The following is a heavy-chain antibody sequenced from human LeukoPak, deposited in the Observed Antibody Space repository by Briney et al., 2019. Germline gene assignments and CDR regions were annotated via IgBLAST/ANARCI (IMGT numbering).Heavy chain of an antibody. J-gene: IGHJ4*02. CDR1: AFTFNSYS. CDR3: ARDRGSRLRLGAYYFDY. D-gene: IGHD3-16*01. CDR2: ITSTSVST. V-gene: IGHV3-21*04. Sequence: GGSLRLSCAASAFTFNSYSMSWVRQAPGKGLEWVSSITSTSVSTYYADSVRGRFTISRDNANNSLYLQMTIMSADDPAVCYCARDRGSRLRLGAYYFDYWGQGTLVTVSS.